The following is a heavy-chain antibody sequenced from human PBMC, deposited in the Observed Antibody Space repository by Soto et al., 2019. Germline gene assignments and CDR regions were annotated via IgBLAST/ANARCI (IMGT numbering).Heavy chain of an antibody. CDR2: ILADGSRQ. J-gene: IGHJ4*02. D-gene: IGHD1-1*01. CDR3: ARDDDFPDNGLDY. CDR1: GFTFSKHG. V-gene: IGHV3-33*01. Sequence: QVQLVESGGGVVQPGRFLRLSCAVSGFTFSKHGMHWVRQAPGKGLEWVAVILADGSRQHYGDSVKGRFTISRDNAKNTLFLQMESLRAEDTAVYYCARDDDFPDNGLDYWGQGILVTVSS.